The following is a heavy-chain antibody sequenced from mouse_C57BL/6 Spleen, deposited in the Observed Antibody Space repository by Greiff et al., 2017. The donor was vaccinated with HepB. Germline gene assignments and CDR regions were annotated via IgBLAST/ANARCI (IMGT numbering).Heavy chain of an antibody. CDR3: ARHTNWDPYYAMDY. CDR2: ISNGGGST. D-gene: IGHD4-1*01. CDR1: GFTFSDYY. J-gene: IGHJ4*01. Sequence: EVNLVESGGGLVQPGGSLKLSCAASGFTFSDYYMYWVRQTPEKRLEWVAYISNGGGSTYYPDTVKGRFTISRDNAKNTLYLQMSRLKSEDTAMYYCARHTNWDPYYAMDYWGQGTSVTVSS. V-gene: IGHV5-12*01.